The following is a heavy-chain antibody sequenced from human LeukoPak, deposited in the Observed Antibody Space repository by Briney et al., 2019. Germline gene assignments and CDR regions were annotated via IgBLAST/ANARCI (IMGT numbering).Heavy chain of an antibody. D-gene: IGHD3-16*01. CDR2: IDHSGST. Sequence: SETLSLTCAAYGGSFSGYYWSWIRQPPGKGLEWIGEIDHSGSTNYNPSLKSRVTISVDTSKNQFSLKLSSVTAADTAVYYCARAFGGVVGYWGQGTLVTVSS. CDR3: ARAFGGVVGY. V-gene: IGHV4-34*01. CDR1: GGSFSGYY. J-gene: IGHJ4*02.